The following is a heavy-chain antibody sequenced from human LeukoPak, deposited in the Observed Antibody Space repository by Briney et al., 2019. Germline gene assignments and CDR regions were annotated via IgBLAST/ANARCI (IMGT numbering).Heavy chain of an antibody. CDR3: ARXXXXXXXXXX. J-gene: IGHJ1*01. CDR2: IKQDGSER. V-gene: IGHV3-7*01. Sequence: GGSLRLSCAASGFTFSSYSMSWVRQAPGKGPEWVANIKQDGSERYYVDSVKGRFTISRDNAKNSLYLQMNSLRAEDTAVYYCARXXXXXXXXXXWXQGXXVTVSS. CDR1: GFTFSSYS.